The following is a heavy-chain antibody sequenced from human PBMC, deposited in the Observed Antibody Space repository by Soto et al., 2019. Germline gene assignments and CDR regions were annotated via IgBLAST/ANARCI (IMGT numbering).Heavy chain of an antibody. J-gene: IGHJ6*03. D-gene: IGHD5-12*01. CDR1: GFTFSSYS. CDR2: ISSSSSTI. V-gene: IGHV3-48*01. Sequence: GGSLRLSCAASGFTFSSYSMNWVHQAPGKGLEWVSYISSSSSTIYYADSVKGRFTISRDNAKNSLYLQMNSLRAEDTAVYYCARGKRGYSGYDLELGYYYYMDVWGKGTTVTVSS. CDR3: ARGKRGYSGYDLELGYYYYMDV.